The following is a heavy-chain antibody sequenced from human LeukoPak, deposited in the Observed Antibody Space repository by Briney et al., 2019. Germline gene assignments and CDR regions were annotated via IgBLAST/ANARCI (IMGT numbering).Heavy chain of an antibody. CDR1: GFTFSSYW. CDR2: INRDGSST. J-gene: IGHJ4*02. D-gene: IGHD6-13*01. V-gene: IGHV3-74*01. Sequence: GGSLRLSCAASGFTFSSYWMHWVRQAPGKGLVWVSRINRDGSSTSYADSVKGRFTISRDNAKNTLYLQMNSLRAEDTAVYYCARVRVAAAGNENFDYWGQGTLVTVSS. CDR3: ARVRVAAAGNENFDY.